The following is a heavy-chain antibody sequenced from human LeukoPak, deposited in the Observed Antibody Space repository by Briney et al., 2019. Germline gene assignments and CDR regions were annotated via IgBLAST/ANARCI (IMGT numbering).Heavy chain of an antibody. J-gene: IGHJ6*03. CDR3: ARGPGYSSSWAEGYYYYMDV. D-gene: IGHD6-13*01. CDR2: IYYSGST. V-gene: IGHV4-59*01. CDR1: GGSISSYY. Sequence: SETLSLTCTVSGGSISSYYWSWIRQPPGKGLEWIGYIYYSGSTYYNPSLKSRVTISVDTSKNQFSLKLSSVTAADTAVYYCARGPGYSSSWAEGYYYYMDVWGKGTTVTISS.